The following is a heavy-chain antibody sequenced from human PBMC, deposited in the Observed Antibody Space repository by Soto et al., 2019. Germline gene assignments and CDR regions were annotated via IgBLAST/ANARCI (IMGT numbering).Heavy chain of an antibody. CDR1: GGSISSYY. J-gene: IGHJ2*01. Sequence: QVQLQESGPGLVKPSETLSLTCTVSGGSISSYYWSWIRQPPGKGLEWIGYIYYSGNTNYNPSLKSRVTISVDTSENQFSLKLTSVTAADTAVYYCARHRGGVIVSNYWYFDLWGRGTLVTVSS. V-gene: IGHV4-59*08. CDR2: IYYSGNT. D-gene: IGHD3-16*02. CDR3: ARHRGGVIVSNYWYFDL.